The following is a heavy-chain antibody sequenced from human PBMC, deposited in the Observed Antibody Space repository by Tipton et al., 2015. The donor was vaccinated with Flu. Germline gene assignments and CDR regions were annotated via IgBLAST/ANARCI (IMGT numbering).Heavy chain of an antibody. Sequence: TLSLTCTVSGGSISSSSYYWGWIRQPPGKGLEWIGSIYYSGGTYYNPSLKSRVTISVDTSKNQFSLKLSSVTAADTAVYYCARVMRTGYYKYFDYWGQGTLVTVSS. V-gene: IGHV4-39*07. CDR1: GGSISSSSYY. CDR3: ARVMRTGYYKYFDY. CDR2: IYYSGGT. J-gene: IGHJ4*02. D-gene: IGHD3-9*01.